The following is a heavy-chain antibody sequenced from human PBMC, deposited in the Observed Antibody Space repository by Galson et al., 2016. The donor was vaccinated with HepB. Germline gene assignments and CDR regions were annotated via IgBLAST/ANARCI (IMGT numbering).Heavy chain of an antibody. J-gene: IGHJ4*02. Sequence: PALVKPTQTLTLPCTFSGFSVTTGAVGVGWIRQPPGKALEWLALIYWDDDTRYSPSLSSRLTTTKDTSKNQVVLRMTNMDPVDTATSNCAHFPPQTGPGTVPQFDYWGQGTLVTVSS. D-gene: IGHD1-1*01. CDR2: IYWDDDT. CDR3: AHFPPQTGPGTVPQFDY. V-gene: IGHV2-5*02. CDR1: GFSVTTGAVG.